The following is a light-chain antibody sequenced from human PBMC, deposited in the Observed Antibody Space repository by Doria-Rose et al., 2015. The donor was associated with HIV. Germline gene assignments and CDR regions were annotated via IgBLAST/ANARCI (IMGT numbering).Light chain of an antibody. CDR1: TRCSSTY. J-gene: IGKJ1*01. CDR3: HQYGTSWT. V-gene: IGKV3-20*01. CDR2: DGS. Sequence: TQSPGTLSLSPWERATLSCTASTRCSSTYLAWYQQKPGQAPSPLISDGSTRATGIPDRFSASGSGTDFTLTINRLEPEDFALYYCHQYGTSWTFGQGTKVEI.